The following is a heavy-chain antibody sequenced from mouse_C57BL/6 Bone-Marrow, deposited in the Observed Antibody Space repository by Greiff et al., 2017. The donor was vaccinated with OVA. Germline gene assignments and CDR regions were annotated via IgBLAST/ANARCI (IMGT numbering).Heavy chain of an antibody. CDR2: IDPETGGT. Sequence: QVQLKQSGAELVRPGASVTLSCKASGYTFTDYEMHWVKQTPVHGLEWIGAIDPETGGTAYNQKFKGKAILTADKSSSTAYMELRSLTSEDSAVYYCTRYYGRHWYFDVWGTGTTVTVSS. V-gene: IGHV1-15*01. J-gene: IGHJ1*03. D-gene: IGHD1-1*01. CDR3: TRYYGRHWYFDV. CDR1: GYTFTDYE.